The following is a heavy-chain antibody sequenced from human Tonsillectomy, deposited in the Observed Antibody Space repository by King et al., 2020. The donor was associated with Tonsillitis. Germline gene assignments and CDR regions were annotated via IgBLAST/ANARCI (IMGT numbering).Heavy chain of an antibody. CDR1: GYSFTSYW. D-gene: IGHD1-26*01. Sequence: VQLVESGAEVKKPGESLKISCTASGYSFTSYWIGWVRQMPGKGLEWMGIIYPGDSETRYSPSFQGQVTISADKSISTAYLQWSSLKASDTAMYYCARSLVGTTVAFDIWGQGTMVTVSS. V-gene: IGHV5-51*03. CDR3: ARSLVGTTVAFDI. J-gene: IGHJ3*02. CDR2: IYPGDSET.